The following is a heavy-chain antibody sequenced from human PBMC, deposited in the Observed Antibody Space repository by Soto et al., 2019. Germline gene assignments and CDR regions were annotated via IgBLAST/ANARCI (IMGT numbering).Heavy chain of an antibody. CDR1: GGTFSSYS. CDR2: IIAIFGTA. CDR3: ASHYGGAGHSSRVGCYSYVVDV. Sequence: QVQLVQSGAEVKKPGSSVKVSCKASGGTFSSYSISWVRQAPGQGLEWMGGIIAIFGTADYSQRLQGRVTITTDEPKGIASMALSSLTPEDTAVFYCASHYGGAGHSSRVGCYSYVVDVWGQGTTVTVSS. J-gene: IGHJ6*02. D-gene: IGHD2-21*01. V-gene: IGHV1-69*05.